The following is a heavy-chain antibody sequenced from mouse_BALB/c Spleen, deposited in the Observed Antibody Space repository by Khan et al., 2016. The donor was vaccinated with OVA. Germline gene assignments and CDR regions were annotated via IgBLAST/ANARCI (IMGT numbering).Heavy chain of an antibody. D-gene: IGHD2-2*01. CDR3: TRHGYVAWFTY. CDR1: GYSFTSYY. V-gene: IGHV1S135*01. CDR2: IDPFSGGT. Sequence: VQLKQSGPELMKPGASVKISCKASGYSFTSYYIHWVMQSHGKSLEWIGYIDPFSGGTTYNQKFKGKATLTVDKSSSTAYIPISNLTSEDSAVYYCTRHGYVAWFTYWGQGTLVTVSA. J-gene: IGHJ3*01.